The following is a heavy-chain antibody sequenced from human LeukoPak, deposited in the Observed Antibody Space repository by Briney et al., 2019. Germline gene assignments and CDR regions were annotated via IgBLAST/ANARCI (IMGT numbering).Heavy chain of an antibody. V-gene: IGHV3-48*01. J-gene: IGHJ4*02. CDR3: ASDYSGSIDY. D-gene: IGHD1-26*01. CDR1: GFTFSSYS. Sequence: GGSLRLSCAASGFTFSSYSMNWVRQAPGKGLEWVSYISSSSSTIYYADPVKGRFTISRDNAKNSLYLQMNSLRAEDTAVYYCASDYSGSIDYWGQGTLVTVSS. CDR2: ISSSSSTI.